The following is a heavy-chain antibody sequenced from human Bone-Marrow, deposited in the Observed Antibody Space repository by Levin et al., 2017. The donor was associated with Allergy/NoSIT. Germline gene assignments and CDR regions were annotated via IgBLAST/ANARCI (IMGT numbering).Heavy chain of an antibody. CDR2: IYYSGST. D-gene: IGHD6-19*01. Sequence: PSETLSLTCTVSGGSISSSSYYWGWIRQPPGKGLEWIGSIYYSGSTYYNPSLKSRVTISVDTSKNQFSLKLSSVTAADTAVYYCARRWYSSGWYVVYFDYWGQGTLVTVSS. CDR3: ARRWYSSGWYVVYFDY. J-gene: IGHJ4*02. V-gene: IGHV4-39*01. CDR1: GGSISSSSYY.